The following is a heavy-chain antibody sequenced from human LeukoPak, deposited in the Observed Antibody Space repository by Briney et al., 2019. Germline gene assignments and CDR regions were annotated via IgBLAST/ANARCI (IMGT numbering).Heavy chain of an antibody. V-gene: IGHV4-34*01. Sequence: PSETLSLTCAVYGGSFSGYYWSWIRQPPGKWLEWIGEINHSGGTKYNPSLKSRVTISVDTSKNQFSLKLSSVTAADTAVYYCARGPNRITIFGVVIGATNDYWGQGTLVTVSS. CDR1: GGSFSGYY. D-gene: IGHD3-3*01. CDR2: INHSGGT. CDR3: ARGPNRITIFGVVIGATNDY. J-gene: IGHJ4*02.